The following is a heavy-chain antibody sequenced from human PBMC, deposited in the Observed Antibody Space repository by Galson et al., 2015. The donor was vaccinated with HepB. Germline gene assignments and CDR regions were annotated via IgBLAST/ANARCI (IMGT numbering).Heavy chain of an antibody. J-gene: IGHJ4*02. CDR2: IYYSGST. CDR1: GGSISSGGYY. D-gene: IGHD2-15*01. V-gene: IGHV4-31*03. Sequence: TLSLTCTVSGGSISSGGYYWSWIRQHPGKGLEWIGYIYYSGSTYYNPSLKSRVTISVDTSKNQFSLKLSSVTAADTAVYYCARVMAPLVGRGWFPQPFGYWGQGTLVTVSS. CDR3: ARVMAPLVGRGWFPQPFGY.